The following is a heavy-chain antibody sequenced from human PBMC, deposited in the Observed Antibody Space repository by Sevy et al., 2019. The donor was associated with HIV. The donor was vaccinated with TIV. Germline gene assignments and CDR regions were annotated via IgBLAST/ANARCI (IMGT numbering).Heavy chain of an antibody. J-gene: IGHJ4*02. CDR1: GFTFSRYV. CDR3: ATRSLNSGPYFDP. Sequence: GGSLRLSCAASGFTFSRYVMNWVRQAPGKGLEWVSVISSEGSTTYYADSVKGRFTISRDNSKSTLYLQMNSLIAEDTAVYYCATRSLNSGPYFDPWGQGTLVTVSS. V-gene: IGHV3-23*01. D-gene: IGHD1-1*01. CDR2: ISSEGSTT.